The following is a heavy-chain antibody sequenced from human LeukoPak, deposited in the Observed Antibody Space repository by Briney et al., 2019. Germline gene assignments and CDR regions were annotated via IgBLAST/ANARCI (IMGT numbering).Heavy chain of an antibody. CDR1: GFTFSGYA. CDR3: AGSPTVDAAFDI. Sequence: PGGSLRLSCAASGFTFSGYAMSWVRQAPGKGLEWVSVISGSGISTYNADSVKGRFTISRDNSKNTLYLQMNSLRAEDTAVYYCAGSPTVDAAFDIWGQGTMVTVSS. J-gene: IGHJ3*02. D-gene: IGHD4-23*01. CDR2: ISGSGIST. V-gene: IGHV3-23*01.